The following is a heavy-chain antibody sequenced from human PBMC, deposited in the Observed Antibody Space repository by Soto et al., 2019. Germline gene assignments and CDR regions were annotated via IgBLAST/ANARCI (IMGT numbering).Heavy chain of an antibody. D-gene: IGHD4-4*01. CDR2: IRSKAYGGTT. CDR3: TRDMGVGTVTMYYYYYMDV. Sequence: GGSLRLSCTASGFTFGDYAMSWFRQAPGKGLEWVGFIRSKAYGGTTEYAASVKGRFTISRDDSKSIAYLQMNSLKTEDTAVYYCTRDMGVGTVTMYYYYYMDVWGKGTTVTVSS. CDR1: GFTFGDYA. V-gene: IGHV3-49*03. J-gene: IGHJ6*03.